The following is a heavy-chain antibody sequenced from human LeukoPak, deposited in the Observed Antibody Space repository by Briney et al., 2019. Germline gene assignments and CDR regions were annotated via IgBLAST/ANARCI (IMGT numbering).Heavy chain of an antibody. CDR2: ISSSSLTI. D-gene: IGHD1-7*01. CDR3: ARVTGTTSVVMDS. V-gene: IGHV3-48*01. Sequence: GGSLSLSCAASGFPFSSYSMNWVRQAPGRGLEWVSYISSSSLTIYYADSVKGRFTVSRDNAKDSLFLQMNTLRAEDTAVYYCARVTGTTSVVMDSWGQGTLVTVSS. CDR1: GFPFSSYS. J-gene: IGHJ5*02.